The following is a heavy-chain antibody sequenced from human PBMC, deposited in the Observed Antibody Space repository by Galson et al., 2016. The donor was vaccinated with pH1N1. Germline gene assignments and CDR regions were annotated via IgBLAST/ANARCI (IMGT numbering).Heavy chain of an antibody. CDR2: INQHGSQI. CDR1: GLVYSDYW. CDR3: ARDRTYSESNTYYDLFDI. D-gene: IGHD3-16*01. V-gene: IGHV3-7*03. Sequence: SLRLSCAASGLVYSDYWMTWVRQAPGKGLEWVGNINQHGSQINYGDSVKGRFTISRDNAKNSLFLQMTSLRADDSALYYCARDRTYSESNTYYDLFDIWGQGTMVTVSS. J-gene: IGHJ3*02.